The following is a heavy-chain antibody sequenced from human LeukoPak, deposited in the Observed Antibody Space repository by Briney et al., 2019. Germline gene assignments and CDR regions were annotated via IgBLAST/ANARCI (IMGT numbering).Heavy chain of an antibody. J-gene: IGHJ4*02. Sequence: PGGSLRLSCAAFGFTVSSNYLSWVRQAPVKGLEWVSAISGSGGSTYYADSVKGRFTISRDNSKNTLYLQMNSLRAEDTAVYYCAKVSSSYYDSSGYYYGLGFFDYWGQGTLVTVSS. CDR2: ISGSGGST. CDR1: GFTVSSNY. V-gene: IGHV3-23*01. D-gene: IGHD3-22*01. CDR3: AKVSSSYYDSSGYYYGLGFFDY.